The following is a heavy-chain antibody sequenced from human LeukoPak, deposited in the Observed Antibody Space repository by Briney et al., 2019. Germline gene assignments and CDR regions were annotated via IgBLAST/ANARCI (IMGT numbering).Heavy chain of an antibody. V-gene: IGHV1-18*01. CDR3: ARPQEEDGYNYNWAFDY. D-gene: IGHD5-24*01. CDR2: ISAYNGNT. CDR1: GFTFSSYA. J-gene: IGHJ4*02. Sequence: GGSLRLSCAASGFTFSSYAISWVRQAPGQGLEWMGWISAYNGNTNYAQELQGRVTMTTDTSTTTAYMELRSLRSDDTAVYYCARPQEEDGYNYNWAFDYWGQGTLVTVSS.